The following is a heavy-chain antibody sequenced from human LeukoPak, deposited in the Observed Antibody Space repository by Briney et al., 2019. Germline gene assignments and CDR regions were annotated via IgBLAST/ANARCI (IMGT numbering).Heavy chain of an antibody. CDR3: ATYRQVLLPFES. CDR1: GFTFSNYG. D-gene: IGHD2-8*02. Sequence: GGSLRLSCAASGFTFSNYGMHWVRQAPGKGLEWVALIRSDESNKYYADSVKGRFTISRDNSKNTLYLQMNSLRGEDTAVYYCATYRQVLLPFESWGQGTLVTVSS. V-gene: IGHV3-30*02. J-gene: IGHJ4*02. CDR2: IRSDESNK.